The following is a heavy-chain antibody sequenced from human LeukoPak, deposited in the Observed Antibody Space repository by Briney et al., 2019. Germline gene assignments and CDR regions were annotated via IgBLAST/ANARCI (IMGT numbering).Heavy chain of an antibody. V-gene: IGHV3-30*18. D-gene: IGHD6-13*01. CDR1: GFTFSSYG. J-gene: IGHJ4*02. CDR2: ISYDGSNK. CDR3: TKDLTAAAGTAGPFDY. Sequence: GGSLRLSCAASGFTFSSYGMHWVRQAPGKGLEWVAVISYDGSNKYYADSVKGRFTISRDNSKNTLYLQMNSLRAEDTAVYYCTKDLTAAAGTAGPFDYWGQGTLVTVSS.